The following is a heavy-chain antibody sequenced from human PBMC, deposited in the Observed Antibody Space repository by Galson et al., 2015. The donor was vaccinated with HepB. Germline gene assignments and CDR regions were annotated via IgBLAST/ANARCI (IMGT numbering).Heavy chain of an antibody. D-gene: IGHD3-10*02. Sequence: SLRLSCAASGFTFSSYAMSWVRQAPGKGLEWVSAISGSGGSTYYADSVKGRFTISRDNSKNTLYLQMNSLRAEDTAVYYCANGGLTMWFCEYWGQGTLVTVSS. CDR2: ISGSGGST. CDR1: GFTFSSYA. J-gene: IGHJ4*02. CDR3: ANGGLTMWFCEY. V-gene: IGHV3-23*01.